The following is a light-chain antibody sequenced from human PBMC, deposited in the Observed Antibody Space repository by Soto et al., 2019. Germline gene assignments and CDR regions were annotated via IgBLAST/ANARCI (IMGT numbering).Light chain of an antibody. J-gene: IGKJ1*01. V-gene: IGKV2-30*01. CDR3: MQGTNWRT. CDR1: QSLVFSDGNTY. CDR2: KVS. Sequence: DVVLTQSPLSLPVTLGQPASISCRSSQSLVFSDGNTYLNWFHQRPGQSPRRLIYKVSNRDSGVRDRFSGSGSGTDFTLKISRVESEDVGVYYCMQGTNWRTFGQGTKVEIK.